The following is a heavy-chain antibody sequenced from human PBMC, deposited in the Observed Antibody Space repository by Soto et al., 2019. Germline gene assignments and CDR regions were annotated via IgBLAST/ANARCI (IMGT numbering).Heavy chain of an antibody. D-gene: IGHD3-3*01. V-gene: IGHV1-46*03. J-gene: IGHJ3*02. CDR2: INPSGGST. CDR3: ASFSRITIFGVVTGHAFDI. Sequence: ASVKVSCKASGYTFTSYYMHWVRQAPGQGLEWMGIINPSGGSTSYAQKFQGRVTMTRDTSTSTVYMELCSLRSEDTAVYYCASFSRITIFGVVTGHAFDIWGQGTMVTVSS. CDR1: GYTFTSYY.